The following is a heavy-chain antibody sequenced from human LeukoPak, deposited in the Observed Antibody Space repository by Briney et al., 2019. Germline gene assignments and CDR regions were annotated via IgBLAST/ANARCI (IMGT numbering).Heavy chain of an antibody. J-gene: IGHJ4*02. V-gene: IGHV3-9*01. CDR2: ISWNSGSI. Sequence: SGGSLRLSCAASGFTFDDYAMHWVRQAPGKGLEWVSGISWNSGSIGYADSVKGRFTISRDNSKNTLYLQMNSLRAEDTAVYYCAKVRYNWNDVGDFDYWGQGTLVTVSS. CDR3: AKVRYNWNDVGDFDY. CDR1: GFTFDDYA. D-gene: IGHD1-1*01.